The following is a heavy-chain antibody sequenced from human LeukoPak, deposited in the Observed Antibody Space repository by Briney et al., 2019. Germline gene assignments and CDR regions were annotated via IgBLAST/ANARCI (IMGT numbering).Heavy chain of an antibody. V-gene: IGHV1-46*01. D-gene: IGHD3-10*01. CDR3: ARDRPGGGAFNYYYYYGMDV. J-gene: IGHJ6*02. CDR1: GYTFTSYY. CDR2: INPSGGST. Sequence: GASVTVSCTASGYTFTSYYMHWVRQAPGQGLEWMGIINPSGGSTSYAQKFQGRVTMTRDTSTSTVYMELSSLRSEDTAVYYCARDRPGGGAFNYYYYYGMDVWGQGTTVTVSS.